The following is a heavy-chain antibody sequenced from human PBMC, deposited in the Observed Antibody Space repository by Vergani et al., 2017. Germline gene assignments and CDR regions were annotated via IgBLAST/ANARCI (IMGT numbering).Heavy chain of an antibody. V-gene: IGHV1-46*03. CDR3: ARGDYGILTGYRY. Sequence: QVQVVQSGAEVKTSGASVKVSCKTSGYTFSNYYMHWVRQAPGQGLEWMGIINPSGGHTNYAQKFQGRVTMTRDTSTSTVDMELSSLRSEDTAIYYCARGDYGILTGYRYWGQGTLVTVSA. CDR2: INPSGGHT. J-gene: IGHJ4*02. CDR1: GYTFSNYY. D-gene: IGHD3-9*01.